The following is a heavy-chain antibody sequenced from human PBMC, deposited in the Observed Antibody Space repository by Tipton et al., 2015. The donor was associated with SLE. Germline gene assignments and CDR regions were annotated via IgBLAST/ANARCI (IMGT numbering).Heavy chain of an antibody. V-gene: IGHV4-61*02. Sequence: TLSLTCTVSGGFISSGSYYWSWIRQPAGKGLEWIGRIYTSGSTNYNPSLKSRVTISVDTSKNQFSLKLSSVTAADTAVYYCARADRALDYWGQGTLVTVSS. J-gene: IGHJ4*02. CDR3: ARADRALDY. CDR1: GGFISSGSYY. CDR2: IYTSGST. D-gene: IGHD2-15*01.